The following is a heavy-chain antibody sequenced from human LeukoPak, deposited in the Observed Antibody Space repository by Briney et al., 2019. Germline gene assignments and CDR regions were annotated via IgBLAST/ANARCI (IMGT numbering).Heavy chain of an antibody. CDR1: GYTFTSYD. CDR3: ARVAAVTMIGFDY. Sequence: GASVKVSCKASGYTFTSYDINWVRQATGQGREWMGWMNPNSGNTGYAQKFQGRVTMTRNTSISTAYMELSSLRSEDTAVYYCARVAAVTMIGFDYWGQGTLVTVSS. D-gene: IGHD3-22*01. CDR2: MNPNSGNT. J-gene: IGHJ4*02. V-gene: IGHV1-8*01.